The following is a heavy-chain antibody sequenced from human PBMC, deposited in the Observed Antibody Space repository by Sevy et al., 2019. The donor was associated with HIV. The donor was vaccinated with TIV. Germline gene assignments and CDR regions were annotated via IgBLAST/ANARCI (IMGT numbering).Heavy chain of an antibody. CDR3: ARHPLGNWFDL. J-gene: IGHJ5*02. V-gene: IGHV4-39*01. CDR1: GGSISSSRHY. D-gene: IGHD3-16*01. Sequence: SETLSLTCNVSGGSISSSRHYWGWIRQSPGKSLEWIGSRFYSGGAYYNPSLQSRVTMYVDTTKNQFSLNVNSVTAADTAVYYCARHPLGNWFDLWGQGILVTVSS. CDR2: RFYSGGA.